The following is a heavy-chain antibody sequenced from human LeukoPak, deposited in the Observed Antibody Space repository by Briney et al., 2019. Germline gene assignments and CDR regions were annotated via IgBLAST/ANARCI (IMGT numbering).Heavy chain of an antibody. D-gene: IGHD2-2*01. J-gene: IGHJ4*02. V-gene: IGHV3-21*01. CDR2: ISSSSYI. CDR1: GFTFSSYS. CDR3: ARVKEIVVVPAAFDY. Sequence: PGGSLRLSWAASGFTFSSYSMNWVRQAPGKGLEWVSSISSSSYIYYADSVKGRFTISRDNAKNSLYLQMNSLRAEDTAVYYCARVKEIVVVPAAFDYWGQGTLVTVSS.